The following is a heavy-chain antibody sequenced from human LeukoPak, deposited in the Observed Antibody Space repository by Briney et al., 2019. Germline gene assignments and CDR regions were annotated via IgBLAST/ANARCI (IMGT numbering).Heavy chain of an antibody. D-gene: IGHD6-19*01. CDR3: AKGGGSGWPLDY. CDR1: GFTFSGYD. CDR2: ISGSGGST. J-gene: IGHJ4*02. Sequence: PGGSLRLSCAASGFTFSGYDMSWVRQAPGKGLEWVSAISGSGGSTYYADSVKGRFTISRDNSKNTLYLQMNSLRAEDTAVYYCAKGGGSGWPLDYWGQGTLVTVSS. V-gene: IGHV3-23*01.